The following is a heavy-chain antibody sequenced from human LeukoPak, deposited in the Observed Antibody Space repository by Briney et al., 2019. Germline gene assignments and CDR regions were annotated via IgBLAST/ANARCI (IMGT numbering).Heavy chain of an antibody. D-gene: IGHD3-10*01. CDR3: ARDDPYYYGSGSYPFDY. J-gene: IGHJ4*02. V-gene: IGHV4-4*07. CDR2: IYTSGST. Sequence: SETLSLTCTVSGGSISSYYWSWIRQPAGKGLEWIGRIYTSGSTNYNPSLKSRVTMSVDTSKNQFSLKLSSVTAADTAVYYCARDDPYYYGSGSYPFDYWGQGTLVTVSS. CDR1: GGSISSYY.